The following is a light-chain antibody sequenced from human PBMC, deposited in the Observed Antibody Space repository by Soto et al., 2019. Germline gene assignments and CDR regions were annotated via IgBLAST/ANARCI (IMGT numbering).Light chain of an antibody. Sequence: DIQMTQSPSSLSASVGERVTITCQASQDISNYLNWYQQKPGKAPKLLIYDASNLETGVPSMFSGSGSGTDFTFTISSLQPEDIATYYCQQYDNLPYTFGQGTKLEIK. CDR1: QDISNY. V-gene: IGKV1-33*01. J-gene: IGKJ2*01. CDR2: DAS. CDR3: QQYDNLPYT.